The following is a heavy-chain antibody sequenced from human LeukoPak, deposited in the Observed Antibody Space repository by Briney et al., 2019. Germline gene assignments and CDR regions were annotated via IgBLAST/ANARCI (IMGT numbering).Heavy chain of an antibody. Sequence: GGSLRLSCAASGFTFSSYAMSWVRQAPGKGLEWVSAISGSGGSTYYADSVKGRFTISRDNAKNSLYLQMNSLRAEDTAVYYCARTSGWYRRNAFDIWGQGTMVTVSS. CDR2: ISGSGGST. CDR1: GFTFSSYA. V-gene: IGHV3-23*01. CDR3: ARTSGWYRRNAFDI. J-gene: IGHJ3*02. D-gene: IGHD6-19*01.